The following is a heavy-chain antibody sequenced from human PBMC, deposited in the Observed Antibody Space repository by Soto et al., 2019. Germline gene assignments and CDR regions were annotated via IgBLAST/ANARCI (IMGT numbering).Heavy chain of an antibody. D-gene: IGHD3-3*01. CDR2: IYHSGST. CDR1: SGSISSSNW. J-gene: IGHJ4*02. Sequence: QVQLQESGPGLVKPSGTLSLTCAVSSGSISSSNWWSWVRQPPGKGLEWIGEIYHSGSTNYNPSLKSRVTISVDKSKNQFSLKLSSVTAADTAVYYCARDKRGGVTGFSSGYYRSGLGFDYWGQGTLVTVSS. CDR3: ARDKRGGVTGFSSGYYRSGLGFDY. V-gene: IGHV4-4*02.